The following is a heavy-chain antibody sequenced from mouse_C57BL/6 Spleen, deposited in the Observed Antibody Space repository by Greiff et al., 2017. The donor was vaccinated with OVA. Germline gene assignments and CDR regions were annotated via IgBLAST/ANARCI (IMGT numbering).Heavy chain of an antibody. V-gene: IGHV3-1*01. D-gene: IGHD1-1*01. CDR1: GYSITSGYD. Sequence: EVKLLESGPGMVKPSQSLSLTCTVTGYSITSGYDWHWIRHFPGNKLEWMGYISYSGSTNYNPSLKSRISITPDTSKNHFFLKLHSVTTSDTATSSCARANYYGSFDYWGQGTTLTVSS. CDR2: ISYSGST. J-gene: IGHJ2*01. CDR3: ARANYYGSFDY.